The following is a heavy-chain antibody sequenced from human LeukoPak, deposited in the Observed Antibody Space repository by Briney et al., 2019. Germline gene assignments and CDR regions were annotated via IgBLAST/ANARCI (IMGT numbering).Heavy chain of an antibody. J-gene: IGHJ4*02. CDR2: ISSSSSYI. CDR1: GSTFSSYS. D-gene: IGHD2-21*02. CDR3: ARSRGDPEFDY. V-gene: IGHV3-21*01. Sequence: GGSLRLSCAASGSTFSSYSMNWVRQAAGKGLDWVSSISSSSSYIYYADSVKGRFTISRDNAKNSLYLQMNSLRAEDTAVYYCARSRGDPEFDYWGQGTLVTVSS.